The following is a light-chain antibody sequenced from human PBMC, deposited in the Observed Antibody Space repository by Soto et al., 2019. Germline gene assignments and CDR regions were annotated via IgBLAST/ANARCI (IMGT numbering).Light chain of an antibody. J-gene: IGKJ2*01. CDR2: GVS. Sequence: EIVLTQSPGTLSLSPGEGTTLSCRASQSISSSYLAWYQQKPGQAPRLLIYGVSTRATGLPDRFSGSGSGTDFTLTISRLEPEDFAVYYCQQYCSSPRTFGQGTKLEIK. CDR1: QSISSSY. V-gene: IGKV3-20*01. CDR3: QQYCSSPRT.